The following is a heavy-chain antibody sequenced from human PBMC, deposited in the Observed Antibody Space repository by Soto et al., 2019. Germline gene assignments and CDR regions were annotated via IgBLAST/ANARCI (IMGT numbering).Heavy chain of an antibody. CDR1: GGSISDSTW. CDR2: IYHRGTT. CDR3: VREEVHCTGVRCLGTFDI. V-gene: IGHV4-4*02. D-gene: IGHD2-8*02. J-gene: IGHJ3*02. Sequence: QVQLQESGPGLVKPSGTLSLACAVSGGSISDSTWWSWVRQPPGKGLEWIGEIYHRGTTNYNPSLKSRVSISVDKSKNQLSLNLSSVTAADTAVYYCVREEVHCTGVRCLGTFDIWGQGTMVTVSS.